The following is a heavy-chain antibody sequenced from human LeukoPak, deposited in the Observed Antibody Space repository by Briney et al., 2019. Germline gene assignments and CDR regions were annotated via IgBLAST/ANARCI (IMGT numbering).Heavy chain of an antibody. CDR3: AKDVSYSRGVDPWFDP. CDR1: GSTFDDYA. CDR2: ISWNSVNI. Sequence: GGSLRLSCAASGSTFDDYAMHWVRQAPGKGLEWVSGISWNSVNIAYADSVKGRFTISRDNAKNSLYLQMNSLRSEDTALYYCAKDVSYSRGVDPWFDPWGQGTLVTVSS. J-gene: IGHJ5*02. D-gene: IGHD3-10*01. V-gene: IGHV3-9*01.